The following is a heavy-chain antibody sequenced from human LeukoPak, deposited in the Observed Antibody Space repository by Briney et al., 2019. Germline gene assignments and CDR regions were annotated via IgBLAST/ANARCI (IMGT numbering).Heavy chain of an antibody. J-gene: IGHJ1*01. CDR3: TSWGDTTAEYFQR. CDR1: GFTFNRCW. CDR2: INPDGRDT. Sequence: GGSLRPSCVVSGFTFNRCWMNWVRQAPGEGLEWVAHINPDGRDTYYVDSVKGRFTISRDNAQNSMYLQMNSLRVEDTAVYYCTSWGDTTAEYFQRWGQGTLVTVSS. V-gene: IGHV3-7*01. D-gene: IGHD2-21*02.